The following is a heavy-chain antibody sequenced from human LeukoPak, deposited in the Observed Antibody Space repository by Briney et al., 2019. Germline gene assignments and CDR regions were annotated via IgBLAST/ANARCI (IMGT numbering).Heavy chain of an antibody. CDR2: ISYDGSNK. D-gene: IGHD2-2*01. J-gene: IGHJ4*02. V-gene: IGHV3-30-3*01. Sequence: GGSLRLSCAASGFAFSSYAMHWVRQAPGKGLEWVAVISYDGSNKYYADSVKGRFTISRDNSKNTLYLQMNSLRAEDTAVYYCARGLKSVSTSSAKGYWGQGTLVTVSS. CDR3: ARGLKSVSTSSAKGY. CDR1: GFAFSSYA.